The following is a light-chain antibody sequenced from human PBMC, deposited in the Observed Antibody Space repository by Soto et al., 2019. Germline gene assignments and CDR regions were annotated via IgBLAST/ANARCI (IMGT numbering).Light chain of an antibody. J-gene: IGKJ1*01. CDR3: QHYGSSTWT. Sequence: EIVLTQSPGTLSLSPGERATLSCRASQSVGSNYLAWYQQKPGQAPRLLIYGASTRATGIPERFSGSGSGTDFTLTISRLEPEDFAVYYRQHYGSSTWTFGQGTKVDIK. V-gene: IGKV3-20*01. CDR1: QSVGSNY. CDR2: GAS.